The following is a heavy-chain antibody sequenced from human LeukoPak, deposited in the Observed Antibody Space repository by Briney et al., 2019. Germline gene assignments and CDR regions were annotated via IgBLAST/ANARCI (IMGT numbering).Heavy chain of an antibody. CDR3: AREGTVTTSPDY. CDR1: GFTFSSYE. V-gene: IGHV3-48*03. Sequence: PGGSLRLSCAASGFTFSSYEMNWVRQAPGKGLEWVSCISSSGSTIYYADSVKGRFTISRDNAKNSLYLQMNSLRAEDTAVYYCAREGTVTTSPDYWGQGTLVTVSS. D-gene: IGHD4-17*01. J-gene: IGHJ4*02. CDR2: ISSSGSTI.